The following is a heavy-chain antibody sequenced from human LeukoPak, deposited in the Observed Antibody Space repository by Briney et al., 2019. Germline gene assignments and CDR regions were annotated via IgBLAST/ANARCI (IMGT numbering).Heavy chain of an antibody. D-gene: IGHD2-2*01. V-gene: IGHV3-49*04. Sequence: PGGSLRLSCTASGFTFGDYAMSWVRQAPGKGLEWVGFIRSKAYGGTTEYAACVKDRFTISRDDSKSIAYLQMNSLKTEDTAVYYCTREEIGYCSSTSCYHFDYWGQGTLVTVSS. CDR1: GFTFGDYA. J-gene: IGHJ4*02. CDR3: TREEIGYCSSTSCYHFDY. CDR2: IRSKAYGGTT.